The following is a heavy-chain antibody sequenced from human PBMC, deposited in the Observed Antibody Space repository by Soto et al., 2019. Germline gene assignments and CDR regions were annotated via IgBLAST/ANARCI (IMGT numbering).Heavy chain of an antibody. CDR3: ARGSYTSTWY. CDR2: TYYRSKWYY. J-gene: IGHJ4*02. Sequence: SQTLSLTCAISGDSLSSNTAAWSWIRQSPSRGLEWLGRTYYRSKWYYDYAASVTSRMTINPDTSKDQFSLQLNSVTPEDTAVYYCARGSYTSTWYWGQGTLVTVSS. D-gene: IGHD6-13*01. V-gene: IGHV6-1*01. CDR1: GDSLSSNTAA.